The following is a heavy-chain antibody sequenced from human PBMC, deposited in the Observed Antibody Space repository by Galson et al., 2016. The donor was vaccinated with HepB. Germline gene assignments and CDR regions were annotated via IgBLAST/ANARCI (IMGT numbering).Heavy chain of an antibody. Sequence: SETLSLTCAVSGDSISSTNWWSWVRQPPGKGLEWIGETYYDGDTNYNPSLQSRVSISVDRSNNQFSLKLNSVTAADTAVYYCARVKGGCSASSCVFAPWGQGTLVTVSS. J-gene: IGHJ5*02. V-gene: IGHV4-4*02. CDR3: ARVKGGCSASSCVFAP. D-gene: IGHD2-15*01. CDR2: TYYDGDT. CDR1: GDSISSTNW.